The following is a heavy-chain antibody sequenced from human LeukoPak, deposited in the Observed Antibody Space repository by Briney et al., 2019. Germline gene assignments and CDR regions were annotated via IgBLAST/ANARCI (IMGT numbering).Heavy chain of an antibody. V-gene: IGHV5-51*01. J-gene: IGHJ4*02. Sequence: GESLKISCTASGYTFGNYWIGWVRQVPGKGLEWMAITYRGSDTRYSPSFQGQVTISVDITTAYLQWRSLKASDTAMYYCARLDGYHQSSGYHPRYFDYWGQGTLVTVSS. CDR2: TYRGSDT. D-gene: IGHD3-22*01. CDR3: ARLDGYHQSSGYHPRYFDY. CDR1: GYTFGNYW.